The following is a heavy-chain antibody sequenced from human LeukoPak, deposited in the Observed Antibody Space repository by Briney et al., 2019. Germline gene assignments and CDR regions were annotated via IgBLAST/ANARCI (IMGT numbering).Heavy chain of an antibody. V-gene: IGHV3-23*01. CDR1: GFTFSSYA. CDR3: AKDRGGWYPTPDY. D-gene: IGHD6-19*01. Sequence: GGSLRLSCAASGFTFSSYAMSWVRQAPGKGLEWVSGISSSGDNTYYADSVKGRFTISRDNSKNTLYLQMNSLRAEDTAVYYCAKDRGGWYPTPDYWGQGTLVTVSS. CDR2: ISSSGDNT. J-gene: IGHJ4*02.